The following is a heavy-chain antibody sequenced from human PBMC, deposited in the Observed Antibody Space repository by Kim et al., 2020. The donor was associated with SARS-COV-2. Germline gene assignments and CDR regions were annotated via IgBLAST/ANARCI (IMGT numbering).Heavy chain of an antibody. CDR3: ARDSGEGAFDI. J-gene: IGHJ3*02. D-gene: IGHD3-10*01. CDR1: RFTFSSYS. Sequence: GGSLRLSCAASRFTFSSYSMNWVRQAPGKGLEWVSSISSSSSYIYYADSVKGRFTISRDNAKNSLYLQMNSLRAEDTAVYYCARDSGEGAFDIWGQGTMVTVSS. CDR2: ISSSSSYI. V-gene: IGHV3-21*01.